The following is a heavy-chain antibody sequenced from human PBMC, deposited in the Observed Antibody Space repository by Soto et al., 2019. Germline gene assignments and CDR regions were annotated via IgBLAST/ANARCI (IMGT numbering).Heavy chain of an antibody. CDR2: ITRSGST. Sequence: EAQVVESGGGLVQPGGSLRLSCAASGFTFSSYSMNWVRQAPGKGLEWVSYITRSGSTYYAESVKGRFTISRDNAKNSLFLQMNSLRDEDTAVYYCVRDVDHAFDYWGQGTLVTVSS. CDR3: VRDVDHAFDY. CDR1: GFTFSSYS. V-gene: IGHV3-48*02. D-gene: IGHD5-12*01. J-gene: IGHJ4*02.